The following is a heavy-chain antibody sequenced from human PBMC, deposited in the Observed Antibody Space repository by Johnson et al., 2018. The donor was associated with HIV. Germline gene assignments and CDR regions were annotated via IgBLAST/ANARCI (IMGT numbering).Heavy chain of an antibody. Sequence: VESGGGWVKPGGSLRLSCAASGFTFSNAWMSWVRQAPGKGLEWVGRIKSKTDGGTTDYAAPVKGRFTISRDDSKNTLYLQMNSLKTEDTAVYYCTTDWYSSSWYGALDAFDIWGQGTMVTVSS. CDR2: IKSKTDGGTT. D-gene: IGHD6-13*01. CDR1: GFTFSNAW. V-gene: IGHV3-15*01. CDR3: TTDWYSSSWYGALDAFDI. J-gene: IGHJ3*02.